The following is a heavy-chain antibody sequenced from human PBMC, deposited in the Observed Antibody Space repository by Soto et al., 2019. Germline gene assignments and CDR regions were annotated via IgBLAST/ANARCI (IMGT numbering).Heavy chain of an antibody. CDR1: GGSISGYY. Sequence: SETLSLTCTVSGGSISGYYWSWIRQPPGKGLEWIGYIYYSGSTIYNPSLKSRVTISVDTSRNQFSLKLSSVTAADTAVYYCARARYDSSGYYYFDYWGQGTLVTVSS. J-gene: IGHJ4*02. CDR2: IYYSGST. V-gene: IGHV4-59*01. D-gene: IGHD3-22*01. CDR3: ARARYDSSGYYYFDY.